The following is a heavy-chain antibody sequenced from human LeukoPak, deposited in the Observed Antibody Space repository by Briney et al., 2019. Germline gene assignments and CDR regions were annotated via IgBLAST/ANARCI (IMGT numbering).Heavy chain of an antibody. D-gene: IGHD5-18*01. J-gene: IGHJ4*02. V-gene: IGHV4-39*01. CDR1: GGSISSSIYY. CDR2: IYYSGST. CDR3: AGTGWIQLWNY. Sequence: SETLSLTCTVSGGSISSSIYYWGWIRQPPGKGLEWIGSIYYSGSTYYNSSLGSRVTISVDTSKNQFSLKMDSVTAADTAVYYCAGTGWIQLWNYWGQGTLVTVSS.